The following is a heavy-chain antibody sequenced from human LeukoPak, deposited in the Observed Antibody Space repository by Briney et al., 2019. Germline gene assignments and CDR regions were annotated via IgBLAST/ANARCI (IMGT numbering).Heavy chain of an antibody. D-gene: IGHD3-10*01. Sequence: ASVKVSYKSSVYTFTDFYMHWVRQAPGQGLEWMGWINPNSGGTNYAQKFQGRVTMTRDTSISTAYMNLSRLRSDDTAVYYCARGGVRFGELLRDYLGQGTLVTVSS. CDR1: VYTFTDFY. CDR3: ARGGVRFGELLRDY. CDR2: INPNSGGT. V-gene: IGHV1-2*02. J-gene: IGHJ4*02.